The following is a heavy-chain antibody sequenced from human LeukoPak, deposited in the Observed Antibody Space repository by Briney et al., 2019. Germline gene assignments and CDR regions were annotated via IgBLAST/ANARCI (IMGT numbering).Heavy chain of an antibody. CDR2: IKPDGSDK. CDR1: GFTFSTYS. D-gene: IGHD3-10*01. V-gene: IGHV3-7*01. Sequence: PGGSLRLSCAASGFTFSTYSMNWVRQPPGKGLEWVANIKPDGSDKYYVDSVKGRFTISRDNVKNSLYLQMNSLRGEDSAVYYCARGGSAGYWGQGTLVTVSS. J-gene: IGHJ4*02. CDR3: ARGGSAGY.